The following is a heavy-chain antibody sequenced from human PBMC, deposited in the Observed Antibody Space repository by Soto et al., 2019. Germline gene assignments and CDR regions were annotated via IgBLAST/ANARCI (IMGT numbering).Heavy chain of an antibody. V-gene: IGHV3-30*18. Sequence: SLRLSCAASGFTFSSYGMHWVRQAPGKGLEWVAVISYDGSNKYYADSVKGRFTISRDNSKNTLYLQMNSLRAEDTAVYYCAKDRDGSYYYYGMDVWRQGTTVTVSS. D-gene: IGHD3-10*01. CDR3: AKDRDGSYYYYGMDV. CDR1: GFTFSSYG. J-gene: IGHJ6*02. CDR2: ISYDGSNK.